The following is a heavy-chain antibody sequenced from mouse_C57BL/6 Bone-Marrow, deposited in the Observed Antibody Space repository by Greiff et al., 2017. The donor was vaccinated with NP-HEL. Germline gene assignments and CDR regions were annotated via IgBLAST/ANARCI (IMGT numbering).Heavy chain of an antibody. J-gene: IGHJ4*01. V-gene: IGHV1-64*01. CDR2: IHPNSGST. CDR1: GYTFTSYW. Sequence: VKLQESGAELVKPGASVKLSCKASGYTFTSYWMHWVKQRPGQGLEWIGMIHPNSGSTNYNEKFKSKATLTVDKSSSTAYMQLSSLTSEDSAVYYCARGGITTVDYAMDYWGQGTSVTVSS. D-gene: IGHD1-1*01. CDR3: ARGGITTVDYAMDY.